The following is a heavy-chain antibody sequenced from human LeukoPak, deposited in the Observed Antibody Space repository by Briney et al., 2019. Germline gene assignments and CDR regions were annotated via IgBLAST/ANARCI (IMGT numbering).Heavy chain of an antibody. J-gene: IGHJ4*02. Sequence: PSETLSLTCAVYGGSFSGYYWSWIRQPPGKGLEWIGEINHSGSTNYNPSLKSRVTISVDTSKNQFPLKLSSVTAADTAVYYCARPGIAAAVSPFDYWGQGTLVTVSS. CDR2: INHSGST. D-gene: IGHD6-13*01. CDR1: GGSFSGYY. V-gene: IGHV4-34*01. CDR3: ARPGIAAAVSPFDY.